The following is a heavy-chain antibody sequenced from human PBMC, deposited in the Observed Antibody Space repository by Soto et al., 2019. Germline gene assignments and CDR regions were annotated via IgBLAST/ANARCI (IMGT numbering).Heavy chain of an antibody. J-gene: IGHJ6*02. Sequence: GGSLRLSCAASGFTFSNAWMSWVRQAPGKGLEWVGRIKSKTDGGTTVYAAPVKGRFTISRDDSKTTLYLQMNSLKTEDTAVYYCTTEERYGDYLKYYYGTDAWGQGTTVTVSS. V-gene: IGHV3-15*01. CDR3: TTEERYGDYLKYYYGTDA. CDR1: GFTFSNAW. CDR2: IKSKTDGGTT. D-gene: IGHD4-17*01.